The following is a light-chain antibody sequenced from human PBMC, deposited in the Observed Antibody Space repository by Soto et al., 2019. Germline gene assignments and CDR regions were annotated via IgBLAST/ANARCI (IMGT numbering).Light chain of an antibody. CDR1: QSISSY. CDR2: AAS. Sequence: DIQMTQSPSSLSASVGDRVTITCRASQSISSYLNWYQQKPGKAPKLLIYAASSLQSGVPSRFRGSGSGTDFTLTISNLQPEDFATYSCQQSYSTPSTFGQGTKVEIK. V-gene: IGKV1-39*01. J-gene: IGKJ1*01. CDR3: QQSYSTPST.